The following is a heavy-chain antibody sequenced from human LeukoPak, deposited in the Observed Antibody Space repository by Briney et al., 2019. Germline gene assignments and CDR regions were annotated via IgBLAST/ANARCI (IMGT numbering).Heavy chain of an antibody. J-gene: IGHJ4*02. CDR1: GFTFSSYS. CDR3: ARTIFGVVIPYYFDY. Sequence: GGSLRLSCAASGFTFSSYSMNWVRQAPGKGLEWVSSISSSSSYIYYADLVKGRFTISRDNAKNSLYLQMNSLSAEDTAVYYCARTIFGVVIPYYFDYWGQGTLVTVSS. CDR2: ISSSSSYI. V-gene: IGHV3-21*01. D-gene: IGHD3-3*01.